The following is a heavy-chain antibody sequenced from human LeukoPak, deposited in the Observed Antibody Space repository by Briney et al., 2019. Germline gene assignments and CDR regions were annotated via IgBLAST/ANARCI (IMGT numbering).Heavy chain of an antibody. V-gene: IGHV1-2*02. D-gene: IGHD3-3*01. CDR2: INPNSGGT. Sequence: ASVKVSCKASGYTFTGYYMHWVRQAPGQGLEWMGWINPNSGGTNYAQKFQGRVTMTRDTSISTAYMELSRLRSDDTAVYYCARGSGRITIFGVVIDAFDIWGRGTMVTVSS. CDR3: ARGSGRITIFGVVIDAFDI. J-gene: IGHJ3*02. CDR1: GYTFTGYY.